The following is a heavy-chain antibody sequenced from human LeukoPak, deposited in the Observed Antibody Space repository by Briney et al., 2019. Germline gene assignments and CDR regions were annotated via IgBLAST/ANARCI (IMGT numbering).Heavy chain of an antibody. Sequence: ASVKVSCKASGYTFTSYAMHWVRQAPGQRLEWMGWINAGNGNTKYSQKFQGRVTITRDTSASTAYMELSSLRSEDTAVYYCARQRARRGPFDYWGQGTLVTVSS. CDR3: ARQRARRGPFDY. V-gene: IGHV1-3*01. CDR1: GYTFTSYA. CDR2: INAGNGNT. D-gene: IGHD6-6*01. J-gene: IGHJ4*02.